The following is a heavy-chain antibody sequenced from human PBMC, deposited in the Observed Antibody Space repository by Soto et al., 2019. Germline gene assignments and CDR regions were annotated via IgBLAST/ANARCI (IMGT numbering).Heavy chain of an antibody. V-gene: IGHV1-8*01. CDR3: ARGDARYGMDV. CDR1: GYTFTSYD. Sequence: ASVKVSCKASGYTFTSYDINWVRQATGQGLEWMGWMNPNSGNTGHAQKFQGRVTMTRNTSISTACMELSSLRSEDTAVYYCARGDARYGMDVWGQGTTVTVSS. CDR2: MNPNSGNT. J-gene: IGHJ6*02.